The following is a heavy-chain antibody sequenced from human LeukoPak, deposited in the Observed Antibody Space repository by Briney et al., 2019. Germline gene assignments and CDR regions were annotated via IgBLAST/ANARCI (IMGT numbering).Heavy chain of an antibody. Sequence: GGSLRLSCAASGFTFSTYAMTWARQAPGKGLEWVSGVSSSGAATYYADSVKGRFTVSRDNSRSTLYLHMNSLRADDTAVYYCAKPFTQTPYAIGWYTCDSWGQGTLVTVSS. J-gene: IGHJ4*02. V-gene: IGHV3-23*01. CDR1: GFTFSTYA. CDR2: VSSSGAAT. D-gene: IGHD6-19*01. CDR3: AKPFTQTPYAIGWYTCDS.